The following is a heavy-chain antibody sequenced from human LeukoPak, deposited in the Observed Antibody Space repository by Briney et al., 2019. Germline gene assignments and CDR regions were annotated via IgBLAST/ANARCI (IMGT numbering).Heavy chain of an antibody. D-gene: IGHD2-21*02. CDR1: GGSISSYY. CDR3: ATLITVVTAYYFDY. Sequence: SETLSLTCTVSGGSISSYYWSWIRQPPGKGLEWIGYIYHSGSTDYNPSIKSRVTISVDTSKSQFSLKLTSVTAADTAVYYCATLITVVTAYYFDYWGQGTLVTVSS. J-gene: IGHJ4*02. CDR2: IYHSGST. V-gene: IGHV4-4*09.